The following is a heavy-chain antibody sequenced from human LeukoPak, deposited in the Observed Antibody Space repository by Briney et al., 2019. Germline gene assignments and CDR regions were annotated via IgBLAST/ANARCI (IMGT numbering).Heavy chain of an antibody. J-gene: IGHJ4*02. CDR2: IDPSDSYT. Sequence: HGESLKISCKGSGYSFTTYWITWVRQMPGKGLEWMGRIDPSDSYTNYSPSFQGHVTISADKSFSTAYLQWTSLKASDTAMYYCARHAKAYGSSCDYWGQGTLVTVSS. V-gene: IGHV5-10-1*01. CDR3: ARHAKAYGSSCDY. CDR1: GYSFTTYW. D-gene: IGHD6-13*01.